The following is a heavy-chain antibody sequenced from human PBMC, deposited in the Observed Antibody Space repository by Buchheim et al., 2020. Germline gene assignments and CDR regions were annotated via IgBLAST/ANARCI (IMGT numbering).Heavy chain of an antibody. CDR1: GGSFSGYY. Sequence: QVQLQQWGAGLLKPSETLSLTCAVYGGSFSGYYWSWIRQPPGKGLEWIGEINHSGSTNYNPSLKSLVTISVDTSKNQFSLKLSSVTAADTAVYYCARDLTTVTTTSYWGQGTL. V-gene: IGHV4-34*01. J-gene: IGHJ4*02. CDR3: ARDLTTVTTTSY. CDR2: INHSGST. D-gene: IGHD4-17*01.